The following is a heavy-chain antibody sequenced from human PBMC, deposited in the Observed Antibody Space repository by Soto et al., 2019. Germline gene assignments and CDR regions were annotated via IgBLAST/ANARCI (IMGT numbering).Heavy chain of an antibody. CDR3: ARDAPPPVDTDMVSTYYYYYGTDV. CDR1: GFTFSSYW. D-gene: IGHD5-18*01. CDR2: IKQDGSEK. V-gene: IGHV3-7*01. Sequence: PGGSLRLSCAASGFTFSSYWMSWVRQAPGKGLEWVANIKQDGSEKYYVDSVKGRFTITRDNTKTPLYLKMNRLRAEGTGVYSCARDAPPPVDTDMVSTYYYYYGTDVWGQGTTVTVSS. J-gene: IGHJ6*02.